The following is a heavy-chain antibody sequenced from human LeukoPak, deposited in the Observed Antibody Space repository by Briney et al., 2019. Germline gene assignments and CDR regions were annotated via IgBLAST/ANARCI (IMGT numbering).Heavy chain of an antibody. D-gene: IGHD2-15*01. J-gene: IGHJ4*02. Sequence: SETLSLTCTVSGGSISSYYWSWIRQPPGKGLEWIGYIYYSGSTNYNPSLKSRVTISVDTSKNQFSLKLSSVTAADTAVYYCATLPYCSGGTCYRGYWSQGTLVTVSS. V-gene: IGHV4-59*01. CDR3: ATLPYCSGGTCYRGY. CDR2: IYYSGST. CDR1: GGSISSYY.